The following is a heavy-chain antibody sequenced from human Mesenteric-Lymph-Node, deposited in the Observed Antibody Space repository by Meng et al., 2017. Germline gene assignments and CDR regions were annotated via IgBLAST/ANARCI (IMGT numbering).Heavy chain of an antibody. CDR3: ARRDYGGKSGPLPPDY. CDR1: GFTFDDHA. D-gene: IGHD4-23*01. CDR2: ISWNSGSI. J-gene: IGHJ4*02. V-gene: IGHV3-9*01. Sequence: LRLSCAASGFTFDDHAMHWVRQAPGKGLEWVSGISWNSGSIGYADSVKGRFTISRDNAKNSLYLQMNSLRAEDTAVYYCARRDYGGKSGPLPPDYWGQGTLVTVSS.